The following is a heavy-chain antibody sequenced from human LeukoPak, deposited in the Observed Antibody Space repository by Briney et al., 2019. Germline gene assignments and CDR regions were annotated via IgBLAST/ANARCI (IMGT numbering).Heavy chain of an antibody. CDR2: ISSSSSTI. CDR1: GFTFSSYS. CDR3: AAYYYGSGRGD. V-gene: IGHV3-48*01. D-gene: IGHD3-10*01. J-gene: IGHJ4*02. Sequence: GGSLRLSCAASGFTFSSYSMNWVRQAPGKGLEWVSYISSSSSTIYYADSVKGRFTISRDNAKNSLYLQMNSLRAEDTAVYYCAAYYYGSGRGDWGQGTLVTVSS.